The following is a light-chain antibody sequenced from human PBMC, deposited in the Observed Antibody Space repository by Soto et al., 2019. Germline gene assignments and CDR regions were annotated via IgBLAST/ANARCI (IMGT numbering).Light chain of an antibody. J-gene: IGKJ5*01. CDR2: GAS. V-gene: IGKV3-15*01. CDR3: QQYNNWPPIT. Sequence: IMMYNSPSTLSVSQGEIGTFSCRASQSVNNKVAWYQQKPGQAPRLLIFGASTRATGIPARFSGSGSVTEFTLTISSLQSEDFAVYYCQQYNNWPPITFGQGTLLEVK. CDR1: QSVNNK.